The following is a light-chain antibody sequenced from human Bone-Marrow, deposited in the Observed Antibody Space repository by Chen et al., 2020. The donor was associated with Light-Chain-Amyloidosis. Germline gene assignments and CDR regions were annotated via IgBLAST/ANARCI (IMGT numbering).Light chain of an antibody. CDR3: QQYGTSPLT. J-gene: IGKJ4*01. V-gene: IGKV3-20*01. CDR2: GSS. CDR1: QTIRSNY. Sequence: EIVFTQSPGTLSLSPGEGANLSCRASQTIRSNYLTWYQQKFGQAPRLLIYGSSSRATGIPDRFTGSGSGTDFTLTINRLEPEDFAMYYCQQYGTSPLTFGGGIKVEIK.